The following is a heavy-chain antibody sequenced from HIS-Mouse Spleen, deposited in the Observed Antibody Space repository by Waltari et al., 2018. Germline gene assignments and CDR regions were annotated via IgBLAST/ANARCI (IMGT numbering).Heavy chain of an antibody. Sequence: QVQLQESGPGLVKPSETLSLPCTSSGYSISSGYYLGWLRQPPGKGLEWIGSSYHSGSTYYNPSLKSRVTISVDTSKNQFSLKLSSVTAADTAVYYCARALEYSSSWYYYYYGMDVWGQGTTVTVSS. D-gene: IGHD6-13*01. CDR1: GYSISSGYY. J-gene: IGHJ6*02. V-gene: IGHV4-38-2*02. CDR3: ARALEYSSSWYYYYYGMDV. CDR2: SYHSGST.